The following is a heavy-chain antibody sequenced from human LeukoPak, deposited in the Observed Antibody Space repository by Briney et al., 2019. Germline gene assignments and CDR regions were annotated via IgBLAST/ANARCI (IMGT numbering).Heavy chain of an antibody. Sequence: GPSVTVSCKASGYTFTSYYMHWVRQAPGQGLEWMGIINPSGGSTIYAQMFQGRVTMTRDMSTSTVYMELSSLRSEDTAVYYCARDLSPTVVTAGGAFDSWGQGTMGTVSS. CDR2: INPSGGST. V-gene: IGHV1-46*01. CDR3: ARDLSPTVVTAGGAFDS. J-gene: IGHJ3*02. CDR1: GYTFTSYY. D-gene: IGHD4-23*01.